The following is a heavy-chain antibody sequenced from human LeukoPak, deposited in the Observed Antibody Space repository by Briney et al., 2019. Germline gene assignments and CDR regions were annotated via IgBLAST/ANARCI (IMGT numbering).Heavy chain of an antibody. J-gene: IGHJ4*02. CDR3: ARGLQHIDY. Sequence: GSLRLSCAASGFTFSSYGMSWVRQPPGKGLEWIGYIYYSGSTNYNPSLKSRVTISVDTSKNQFSLKLSSVTAADTAVYYCARGLQHIDYWGQGTLVTASS. CDR1: GFTFSSYG. V-gene: IGHV4-59*01. CDR2: IYYSGST. D-gene: IGHD5-24*01.